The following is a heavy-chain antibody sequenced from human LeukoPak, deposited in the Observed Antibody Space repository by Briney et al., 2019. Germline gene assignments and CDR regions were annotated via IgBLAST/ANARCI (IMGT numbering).Heavy chain of an antibody. CDR3: AREYSSGGGY. V-gene: IGHV3-38-3*01. CDR1: GFTVSSNE. J-gene: IGHJ4*02. D-gene: IGHD6-19*01. CDR2: ISGGST. Sequence: PGGSLRLSCAASGFTVSSNEMSWVRQAPGKGLEWVSSISGGSTSYAQKFQGRVTMTRDMSTSTVYTELSSLRSEDTAVYYCAREYSSGGGYWGQGTLVTVSS.